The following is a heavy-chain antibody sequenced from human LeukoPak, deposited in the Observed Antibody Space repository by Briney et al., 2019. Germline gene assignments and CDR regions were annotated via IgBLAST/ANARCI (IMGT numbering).Heavy chain of an antibody. V-gene: IGHV3-15*01. CDR2: IKSKTDGETT. D-gene: IGHD3-10*01. CDR1: GFTVSSNY. Sequence: PGGSLRLSCAASGFTVSSNYMSWVRQAPGKGLEWIGRIKSKTDGETTNYAEPVRGRFTISRDDSKSAVYLQMNSLKIEDTAVYYCTTDLGTYYHGSQRLIPIDYWGQGTLVTVSS. J-gene: IGHJ4*02. CDR3: TTDLGTYYHGSQRLIPIDY.